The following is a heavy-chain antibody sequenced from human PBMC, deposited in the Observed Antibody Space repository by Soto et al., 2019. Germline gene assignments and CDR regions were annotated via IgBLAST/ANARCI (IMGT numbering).Heavy chain of an antibody. Sequence: GGSLRLSCAASGFTFTSYAMSWVRQAPGKGLEWVSSISGSGDYTYHADSVKGRVTISRDNSKNTLYLQMNSLKAENTAVYYCAKDSNELQRMTMVRVVIISGDHCYYDMDVWGQGTTVTVSS. CDR1: GFTFTSYA. V-gene: IGHV3-23*01. CDR2: ISGSGDYT. J-gene: IGHJ6*02. D-gene: IGHD3-10*01. CDR3: AKDSNELQRMTMVRVVIISGDHCYYDMDV.